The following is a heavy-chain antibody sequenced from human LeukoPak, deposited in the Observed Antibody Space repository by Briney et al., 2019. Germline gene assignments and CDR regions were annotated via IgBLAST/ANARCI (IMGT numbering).Heavy chain of an antibody. CDR3: ARMAGYSSFYYYYGMDV. Sequence: SETLSLTCTVSGGSISSYYWSWIRQPPGKGLEWIGYIYYTGSTNYNPSLKSRVTISVDTSENQFSLRLTSMTAADTAVYYCARMAGYSSFYYYYGMDVWGQGTTVTVSS. D-gene: IGHD6-13*01. V-gene: IGHV4-59*01. J-gene: IGHJ6*02. CDR1: GGSISSYY. CDR2: IYYTGST.